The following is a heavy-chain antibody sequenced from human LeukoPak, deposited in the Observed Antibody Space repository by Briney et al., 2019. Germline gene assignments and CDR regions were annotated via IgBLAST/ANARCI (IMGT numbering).Heavy chain of an antibody. CDR3: TRAAAGTMVGWFDP. Sequence: PGRSLRLSCTASGFTFGDYAMSWVRQAPEKGLEWVGFIRSKAYGGTTEYAASVKGRFTISRDDSKSIAYLQMNSLKTEDTAVYYCTRAAAGTMVGWFDPWGQGTLVTVSS. D-gene: IGHD6-13*01. CDR1: GFTFGDYA. V-gene: IGHV3-49*04. CDR2: IRSKAYGGTT. J-gene: IGHJ5*02.